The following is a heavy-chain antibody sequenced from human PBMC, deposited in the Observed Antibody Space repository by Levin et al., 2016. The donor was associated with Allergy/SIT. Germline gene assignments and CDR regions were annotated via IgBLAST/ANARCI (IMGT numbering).Heavy chain of an antibody. V-gene: IGHV4-34*01. Sequence: VRQMPGKGLEWIGEINHSGSTNYNPSLKSRVTISVDTSKNQFSLKLSSVTAADTAVYYCARGVVSYAVAGTGWWFRPWGQGTLVTVSS. CDR2: INHSGST. D-gene: IGHD6-19*01. J-gene: IGHJ5*02. CDR3: ARGVVSYAVAGTGWWFRP.